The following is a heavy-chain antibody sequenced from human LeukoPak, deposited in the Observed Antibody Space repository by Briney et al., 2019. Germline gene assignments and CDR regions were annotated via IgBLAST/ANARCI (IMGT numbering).Heavy chain of an antibody. CDR1: GGSISSYY. CDR3: ARAANYYGSGALCYYMDV. D-gene: IGHD3-10*01. CDR2: NYYSGST. V-gene: IGHV4-59*12. Sequence: SETLSLTCTVSGGSISSYYWSWIRQPPGKGLECIGYNYYSGSTNYNPSLKSRVTISVDTSKNQFSLKLSSVTAADTAVYYCARAANYYGSGALCYYMDVWGKGTTVTVSS. J-gene: IGHJ6*03.